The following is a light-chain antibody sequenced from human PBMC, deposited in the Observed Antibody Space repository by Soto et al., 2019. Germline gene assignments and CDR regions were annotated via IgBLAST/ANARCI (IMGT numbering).Light chain of an antibody. J-gene: IGKJ1*01. CDR2: GAS. Sequence: IVSTQSPGTLSLSPGEGATLSCRASQSVTTQLAWYQQKPGQAPRLIIHGASSRATGVPDRITGSGSGTDFTLSISRLEPEDFAVYYCQQYGGSTRTFGQGTKVDI. CDR1: QSVTTQ. CDR3: QQYGGSTRT. V-gene: IGKV3-20*01.